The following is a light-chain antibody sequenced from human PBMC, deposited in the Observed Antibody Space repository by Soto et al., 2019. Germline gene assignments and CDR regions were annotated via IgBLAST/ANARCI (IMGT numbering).Light chain of an antibody. J-gene: IGKJ4*01. CDR1: QSVRSN. CDR2: GAS. V-gene: IGKV3-15*01. CDR3: QQYINWPPLT. Sequence: EIVLTQSPATLAVAPGERATLSCRASQSVRSNLAWYQQKPGQGPRLLIFGASTRATNIPARFSGSGSGTEFTLTISSLQSEDFAVYYCQQYINWPPLTFGGGTTVDIK.